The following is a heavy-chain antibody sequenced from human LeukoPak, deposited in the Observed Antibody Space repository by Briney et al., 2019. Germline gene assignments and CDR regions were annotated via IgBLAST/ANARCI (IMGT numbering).Heavy chain of an antibody. Sequence: GGSLRLSCAASGFTFSSCGMHWVRQAPGKGLEWVAVISYDESNKYYADSVKGRFTISRDNSKNTLYLQMNSLRAEDTAVYYCAKRYYDYWGQGTLVTVSS. CDR2: ISYDESNK. CDR1: GFTFSSCG. J-gene: IGHJ4*02. CDR3: AKRYYDY. V-gene: IGHV3-30*18.